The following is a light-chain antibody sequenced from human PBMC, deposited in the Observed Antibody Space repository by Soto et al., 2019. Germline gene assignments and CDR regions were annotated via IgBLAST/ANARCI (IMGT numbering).Light chain of an antibody. Sequence: DIQMTQSPSTLPASVGDRVTITCRASQTISSWLAWYQQKPGKAPDLLIYDASRLAGGVPSRFSGSESGTEFTLTISSLQADDFATYYCQQYASYPYTFGRGTRLEIK. CDR2: DAS. V-gene: IGKV1-5*01. J-gene: IGKJ2*01. CDR1: QTISSW. CDR3: QQYASYPYT.